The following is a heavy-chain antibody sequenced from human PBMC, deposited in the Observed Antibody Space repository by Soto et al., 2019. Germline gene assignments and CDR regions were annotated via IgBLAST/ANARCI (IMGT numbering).Heavy chain of an antibody. Sequence: EVQLVESGGGLVQPGGSLRLSCAASGFTVSSNYMSWVRQSPGKGLEWGSVIYSGGSTYYADSGKGRFTISRDNSKTTLYLQMNSLRAEATAVYYCARYGGNYWFDPWGQGTLVTVSS. CDR3: ARYGGNYWFDP. V-gene: IGHV3-66*01. J-gene: IGHJ5*02. CDR2: IYSGGST. D-gene: IGHD2-21*02. CDR1: GFTVSSNY.